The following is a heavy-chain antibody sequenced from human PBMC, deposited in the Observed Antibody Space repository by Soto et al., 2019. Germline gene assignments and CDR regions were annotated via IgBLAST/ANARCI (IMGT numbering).Heavy chain of an antibody. CDR3: ARQAKYDILTGYFTFDD. CDR1: GYTFTNYW. J-gene: IGHJ4*02. Sequence: PGESLKISCNGSGYTFTNYWINWVRQMPGKGLEWMGRIDPSDSYTNYSPSFQGHVTISADKSISTASLQWNSLKASDSAIYYCARQAKYDILTGYFTFDDWGQGTPVTVYS. V-gene: IGHV5-10-1*01. D-gene: IGHD3-9*01. CDR2: IDPSDSYT.